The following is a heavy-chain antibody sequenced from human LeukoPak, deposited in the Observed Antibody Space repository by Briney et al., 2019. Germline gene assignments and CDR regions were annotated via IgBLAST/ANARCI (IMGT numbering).Heavy chain of an antibody. D-gene: IGHD6-13*01. CDR2: IYYSGST. Sequence: PSETLSLTCTVSGGSISSYYWSWIRQPPGKGLEWIGYIYYSGSTNYNPSLKSRVTISVDTSKNQLSLKLSSVTAADTAVYYCARDKGSSWLKDYYYGMDVWGQGTTVTVSS. CDR1: GGSISSYY. J-gene: IGHJ6*02. CDR3: ARDKGSSWLKDYYYGMDV. V-gene: IGHV4-59*01.